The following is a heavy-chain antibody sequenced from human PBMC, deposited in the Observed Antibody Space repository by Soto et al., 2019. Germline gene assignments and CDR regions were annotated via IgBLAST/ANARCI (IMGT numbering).Heavy chain of an antibody. D-gene: IGHD2-8*02. CDR2: INMDGSST. Sequence: EVQLVESGGGLVQPGGSLRLSCAASGFTFSSDWMHWVRQAAGKGLVWVSRINMDGSSTNYADSVKGRFTISRDNAKNTLNRQMTVLRAEATAVYSGARGPRVGYGTDSWGQGARVPV. CDR1: GFTFSSDW. J-gene: IGHJ5*01. V-gene: IGHV3-74*01. CDR3: ARGPRVGYGTDS.